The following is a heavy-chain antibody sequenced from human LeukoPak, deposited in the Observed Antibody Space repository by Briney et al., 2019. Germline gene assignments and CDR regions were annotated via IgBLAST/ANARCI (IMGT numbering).Heavy chain of an antibody. CDR2: ISGSGGST. D-gene: IGHD2-15*01. CDR1: GFTLSSYA. Sequence: GGSLRLSCAASGFTLSSYAMSWVSQAPGKGLEWVSAISGSGGSTYYADSVKGRFTISRDNSKNTLYLQMNSLRAEDTAVYYCAKDFALLPSEYFQHWGQGTLVTVSS. CDR3: AKDFALLPSEYFQH. J-gene: IGHJ1*01. V-gene: IGHV3-23*01.